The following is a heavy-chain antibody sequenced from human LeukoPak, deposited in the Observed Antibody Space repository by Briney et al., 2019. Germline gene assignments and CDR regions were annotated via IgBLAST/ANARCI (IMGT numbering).Heavy chain of an antibody. D-gene: IGHD4-17*01. V-gene: IGHV1-2*02. CDR2: INPNSGGT. J-gene: IGHJ4*02. CDR1: GYTFTRYG. CDR3: ARDAYYGDYPGY. Sequence: ASVRVSCKASGYTFTRYGISWVRQAPGQGLEWMGWINPNSGGTNYAQKFQGRVTMTRDTSISTAYMELSRLRSDDTAVYYCARDAYYGDYPGYWGQGTLVTVSS.